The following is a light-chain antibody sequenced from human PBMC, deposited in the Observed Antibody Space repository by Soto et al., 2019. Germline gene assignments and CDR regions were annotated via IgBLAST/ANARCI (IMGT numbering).Light chain of an antibody. Sequence: QSALAQPASVSGSPGQSITISCTGTSSDVGGYNYVSWYQQHPGKAPKLMIYDVSNRPSGVSNRFSGSKSGNTASLTISGLQAEDEADYYCNSYTSSSTYVSGTGTKVTVL. J-gene: IGLJ1*01. CDR1: SSDVGGYNY. CDR3: NSYTSSSTYV. V-gene: IGLV2-14*01. CDR2: DVS.